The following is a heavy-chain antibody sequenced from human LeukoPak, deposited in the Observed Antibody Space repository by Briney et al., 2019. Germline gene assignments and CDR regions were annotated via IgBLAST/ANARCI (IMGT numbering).Heavy chain of an antibody. CDR1: GGSISSGSYY. CDR2: IYTSGST. CDR3: ARGTSPRYCSSTSCSYFDY. D-gene: IGHD2-2*01. J-gene: IGHJ4*02. V-gene: IGHV4-61*02. Sequence: SQTLSLTCTVSGGSISSGSYYWSWIRQPAGEGLEWIGRIYTSGSTNYNPSLKSRVTISVDTSKNQFSLKLSSVTAADTAVYYCARGTSPRYCSSTSCSYFDYWGQGTLVTVSS.